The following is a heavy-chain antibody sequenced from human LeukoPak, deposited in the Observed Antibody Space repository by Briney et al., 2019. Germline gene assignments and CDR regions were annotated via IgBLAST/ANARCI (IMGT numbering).Heavy chain of an antibody. CDR1: GDSVFSNSAA. J-gene: IGHJ4*02. CDR2: AYYRSKWYN. Sequence: SQTLSLTCAISGDSVFSNSAAWNWIRQSPSRGLEWLGRAYYRSKWYNDYEVSVKSRITITPDTSKNQFSLQLNSVTPEDTAVYFCARDRLWVMDYWGQGTLVTVSS. D-gene: IGHD3-16*01. CDR3: ARDRLWVMDY. V-gene: IGHV6-1*01.